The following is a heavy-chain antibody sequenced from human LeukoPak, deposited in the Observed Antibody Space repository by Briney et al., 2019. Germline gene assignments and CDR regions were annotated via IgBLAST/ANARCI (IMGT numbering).Heavy chain of an antibody. Sequence: PSETLSLTCTVSGGSISSGSYYWSWIRQPAGKGLEWIGRIYTSGSTNYNPSLKSRVTISVDTSKNQFSLKLSSVTAADTAVYYCAREAGGRIAAAGTAELYYYYYYMDVWGKGTTVTISS. CDR1: GGSISSGSYY. V-gene: IGHV4-61*02. D-gene: IGHD6-13*01. CDR3: AREAGGRIAAAGTAELYYYYYYMDV. J-gene: IGHJ6*03. CDR2: IYTSGST.